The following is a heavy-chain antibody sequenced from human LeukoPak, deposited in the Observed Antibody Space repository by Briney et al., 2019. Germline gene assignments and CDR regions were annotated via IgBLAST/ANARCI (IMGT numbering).Heavy chain of an antibody. V-gene: IGHV4-59*01. CDR1: GGSISSYY. Sequence: PETLSLTCTVSGGSISSYYWSWIRQPPGKGLEWIGYIYYSGSTNYNPSLKSRVTISVDTSENQFSLKLSSVTAADTAVYYCARVGGATGSYWFDPWGQGTLVTVSS. D-gene: IGHD1-26*01. CDR3: ARVGGATGSYWFDP. CDR2: IYYSGST. J-gene: IGHJ5*02.